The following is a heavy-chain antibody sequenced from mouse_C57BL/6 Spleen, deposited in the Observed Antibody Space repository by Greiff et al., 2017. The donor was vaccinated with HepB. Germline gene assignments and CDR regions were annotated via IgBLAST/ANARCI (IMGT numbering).Heavy chain of an antibody. J-gene: IGHJ1*03. V-gene: IGHV1-69*01. Sequence: QVQLQQPGAELVMPGASVKLSCKASGYTFTSYWMHWVKQRPGQGLEWIGEIDPSDSYTNYNQKFKGKSTLTVDKSSSTAYMQLSSLTSEDSAVYYCARPLHYYYGSIPGYFDVWGTGTTVTVSS. CDR2: IDPSDSYT. CDR3: ARPLHYYYGSIPGYFDV. D-gene: IGHD1-1*01. CDR1: GYTFTSYW.